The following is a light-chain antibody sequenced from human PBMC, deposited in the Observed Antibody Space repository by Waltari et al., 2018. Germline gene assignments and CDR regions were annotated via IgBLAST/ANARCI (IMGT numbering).Light chain of an antibody. CDR1: QTVSTY. CDR3: HQRSLWPWT. J-gene: IGKJ1*01. Sequence: IVLTQSPATLSLSPGERATLSCRASQTVSTYLAWFQQKPGQAPRLLSYDASNRPPGIPARFSGSGSGTDFSLTISSLEPEDFAVYYCHQRSLWPWTFGQGTKVAIK. V-gene: IGKV3-11*01. CDR2: DAS.